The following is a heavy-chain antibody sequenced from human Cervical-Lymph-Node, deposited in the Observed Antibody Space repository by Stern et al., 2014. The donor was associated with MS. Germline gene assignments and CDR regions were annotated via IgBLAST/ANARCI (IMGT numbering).Heavy chain of an antibody. D-gene: IGHD2/OR15-2a*01. V-gene: IGHV1-69*01. CDR2: TIPILGKA. CDR1: GGTFSNHV. Sequence: MQLVESGAEVKKPGSSVKVSCKASGGTFSNHVISWVRQAPGQGLEWMGGTIPILGKAIYAQKFQGRVTITADESTRAAYMELSSLRSEDTAVYYCARAAYSTSSYNYWGQGTLVTVSA. CDR3: ARAAYSTSSYNY. J-gene: IGHJ4*02.